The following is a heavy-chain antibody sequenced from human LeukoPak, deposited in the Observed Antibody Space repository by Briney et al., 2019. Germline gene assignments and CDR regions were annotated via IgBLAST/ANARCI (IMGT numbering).Heavy chain of an antibody. J-gene: IGHJ4*02. V-gene: IGHV3-74*01. CDR2: NTDGTST. D-gene: IGHD3-22*01. Sequence: NTDGTSTSYADSVKGRFTISRDNAKNTLYLQMNSLRAEDTAVYYCARDQGYYYDSSGYGHWGQGTLVTVSS. CDR3: ARDQGYYYDSSGYGH.